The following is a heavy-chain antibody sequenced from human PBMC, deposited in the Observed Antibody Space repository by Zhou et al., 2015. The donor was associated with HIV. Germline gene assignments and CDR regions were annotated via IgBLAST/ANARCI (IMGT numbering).Heavy chain of an antibody. CDR3: ARLLGDNSVNPNVFDI. J-gene: IGHJ3*02. V-gene: IGHV1-69*17. Sequence: LVQSGTEVRKPGSSVKVSCKASGGTFSGSDISWVRQAPGQGLEWMGGITPMFEIDKYAQKFRTRLIITVDKSTSTAYMELSSLTSEDTAMYYCARLLGDNSVNPNVFDIWGQGTMVTVSS. CDR2: ITPMFEID. D-gene: IGHD5/OR15-5a*01. CDR1: GGTFSGSD.